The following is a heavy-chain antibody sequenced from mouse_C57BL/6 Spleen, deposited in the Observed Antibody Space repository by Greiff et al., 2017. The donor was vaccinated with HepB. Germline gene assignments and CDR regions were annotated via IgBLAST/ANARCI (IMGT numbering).Heavy chain of an antibody. CDR3: ARREDGNYVRYFDY. D-gene: IGHD2-1*01. V-gene: IGHV1-81*01. J-gene: IGHJ2*01. CDR2: IYPRSGNT. CDR1: GYTFTSYG. Sequence: VKLMESGAELARPGASVKLSCKASGYTFTSYGISWVKQRTGQGLEWIGEIYPRSGNTYYNEKFKGKATLTADKSSSTAYMELRSLTSEDSAVYFCARREDGNYVRYFDYWCQGTILTVSS.